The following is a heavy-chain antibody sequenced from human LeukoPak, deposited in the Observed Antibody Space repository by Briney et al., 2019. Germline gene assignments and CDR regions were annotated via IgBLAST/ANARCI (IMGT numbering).Heavy chain of an antibody. V-gene: IGHV3-23*01. CDR2: ISGSGGST. Sequence: GGSLRPSCAASGFTFSSYAMSWVRQAPGKGLEWVSAISGSGGSTYYADSVKGRFTISRDNSKNTLYLQMNSLRAEDTAVYYCAKGDYYDSSENAFDIWGQGTMVTVSS. J-gene: IGHJ3*02. CDR1: GFTFSSYA. CDR3: AKGDYYDSSENAFDI. D-gene: IGHD3-22*01.